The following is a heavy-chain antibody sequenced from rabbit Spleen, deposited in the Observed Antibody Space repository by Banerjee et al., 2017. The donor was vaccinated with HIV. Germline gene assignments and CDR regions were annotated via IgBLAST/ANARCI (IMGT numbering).Heavy chain of an antibody. D-gene: IGHD1-1*01. J-gene: IGHJ4*01. CDR3: ARDVSGVDYLDL. V-gene: IGHV1S25*01. CDR2: MHTGGGGI. CDR1: GFSLSNYN. Sequence: QEQLVESGGGLVTPGGTLTLTCTASGFSLSNYNMGWVRQAPGKGLEWIGIMHTGGGGIEYATWAKGRFTISKTSSTVDLRVTGLTAADTATYFCARDVSGVDYLDLWGPGTLVTVS.